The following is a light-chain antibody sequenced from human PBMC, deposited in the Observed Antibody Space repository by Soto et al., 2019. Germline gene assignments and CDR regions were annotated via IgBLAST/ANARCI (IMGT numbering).Light chain of an antibody. V-gene: IGLV2-14*03. J-gene: IGLJ2*01. CDR2: DVS. CDR3: SSYTSSSDVV. CDR1: SSDVGGYNY. Sequence: QSALTQPASVSGSPGQSITISCTGTSSDVGGYNYVSWYQHHPGKAPKLMIYDVSNRPSGVSNRFSGSKSGNTASLTISGLQAEDEADYYCSSYTSSSDVVFGRGTKLTVL.